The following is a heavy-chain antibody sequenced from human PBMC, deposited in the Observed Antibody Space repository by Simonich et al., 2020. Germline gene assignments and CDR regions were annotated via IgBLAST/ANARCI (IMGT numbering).Heavy chain of an antibody. D-gene: IGHD6-13*01. J-gene: IGHJ6*02. CDR1: GYSISSGYY. CDR2: IYHRGST. V-gene: IGHV4-38-2*01. CDR3: ARVGYSNYYYYGMDV. Sequence: QVQLQESGPGLVKPSETLSLTCAVSGYSISSGYYWGWIRQPPGKGLEWIGSIYHRGSTYYNPSLKSRVTLSVDTSKNQFSLKLSSVTAADTAVYYCARVGYSNYYYYGMDVWGQGTTVTVSS.